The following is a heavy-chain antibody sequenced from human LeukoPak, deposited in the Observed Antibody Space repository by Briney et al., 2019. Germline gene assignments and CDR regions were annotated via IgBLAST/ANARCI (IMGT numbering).Heavy chain of an antibody. D-gene: IGHD6-13*01. V-gene: IGHV3-7*01. CDR2: IKQDGSEK. CDR1: GFTFSTYY. CDR3: ARDRTAAGLFDY. Sequence: GGSLRLSCVASGFTFSTYYMSWVRQAPGKGLEWVANIKQDGSEKNYVDSVEGRFTISRDNAKNSLYLQMNSLRAEDTAVYYCARDRTAAGLFDYWGQGTLVTASS. J-gene: IGHJ4*02.